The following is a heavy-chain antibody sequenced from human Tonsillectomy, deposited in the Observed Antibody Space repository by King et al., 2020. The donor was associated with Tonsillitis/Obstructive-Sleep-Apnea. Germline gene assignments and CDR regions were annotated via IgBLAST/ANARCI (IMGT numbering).Heavy chain of an antibody. J-gene: IGHJ4*02. Sequence: VQLVESGGGLVQPGGSLRLSCVVSGFTFSNYAMSWVRQAPGKGLEWVSAITASGGSTYYADSVKGRFTISRDNSKNTLYLEMSSLRAEDTAVYYCCGYTYYFAHLGQGTLVTVSS. CDR3: CGYTYYFAH. D-gene: IGHD3-16*02. CDR2: ITASGGST. CDR1: GFTFSNYA. V-gene: IGHV3-23*04.